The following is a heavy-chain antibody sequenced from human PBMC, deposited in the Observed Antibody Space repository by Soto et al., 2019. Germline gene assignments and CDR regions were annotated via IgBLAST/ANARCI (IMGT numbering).Heavy chain of an antibody. CDR2: IYSGGST. CDR1: GDSLTTGGFY. J-gene: IGHJ4*02. Sequence: QVQLQESGPGLVEPSQTLSLTCNVSGDSLTTGGFYWNWIRQRPDKGLEWIGYIYSGGSTLYLPSLNSRLTISLDTSKNQFSLNLRSVTPADTAVYYCAREPPRSCTGSKCLYYFARWGQGTLVTVSS. D-gene: IGHD2-8*02. CDR3: AREPPRSCTGSKCLYYFAR. V-gene: IGHV4-31*03.